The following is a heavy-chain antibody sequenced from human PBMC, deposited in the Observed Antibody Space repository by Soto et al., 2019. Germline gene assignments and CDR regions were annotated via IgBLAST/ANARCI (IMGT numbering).Heavy chain of an antibody. CDR3: ARDFKPTLLVVTARSKWYYYYYGMDV. J-gene: IGHJ6*02. CDR2: IIPILGTA. Sequence: QVQLVQSGAEVKKPGSSVKVSCKASGGTFSSYAISWVRQAPGQGLEWMGGIIPILGTANYAQKFQGRVTITADESTSTAYMELSSLRSEDTAVYSCARDFKPTLLVVTARSKWYYYYYGMDVWGQGTTVTVSS. V-gene: IGHV1-69*01. D-gene: IGHD2-21*02. CDR1: GGTFSSYA.